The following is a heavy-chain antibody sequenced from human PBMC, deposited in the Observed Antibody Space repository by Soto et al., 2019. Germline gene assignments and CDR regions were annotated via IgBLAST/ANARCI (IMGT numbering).Heavy chain of an antibody. CDR1: GYSFTSHW. CDR2: IHPGESDT. V-gene: IGHV5-51*01. CDR3: ARHEATYYNFYGMDV. J-gene: IGHJ6*02. Sequence: GESLKISFKGSGYSFTSHWIAWVPQMPGKGLEWMGSIHPGESDTRYSPSLQGKVTISADRSITTAYLQWSSLKASDTAMYYCARHEATYYNFYGMDVWGQGTTVTVSS.